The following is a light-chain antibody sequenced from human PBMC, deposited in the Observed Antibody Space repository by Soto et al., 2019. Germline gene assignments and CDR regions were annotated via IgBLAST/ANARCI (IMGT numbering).Light chain of an antibody. J-gene: IGKJ4*01. Sequence: EIVLTQSPATLSLSPGDRATLSCRASQSIGIYLAWYQQTPGQSPRLLIYEASNRATGVPAKFRGTGSGTDFILTISSLESEDFGIYYCQQRSTWPLTFGGGTRVEI. CDR3: QQRSTWPLT. CDR2: EAS. V-gene: IGKV3-11*01. CDR1: QSIGIY.